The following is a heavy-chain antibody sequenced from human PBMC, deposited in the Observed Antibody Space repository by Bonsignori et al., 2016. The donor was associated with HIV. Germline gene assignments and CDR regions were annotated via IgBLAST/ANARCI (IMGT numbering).Heavy chain of an antibody. CDR1: GFTFSSHG. CDR3: AKGEYLAGYFDS. CDR2: IIYDGSNK. Sequence: QVQLVESGGGVVQPGGSLRLSCAASGFTFSSHGMHWVRQAPGKGLEWVAFIIYDGSNKYYADSVKGRFTISRDNTENTLYLQMNSLRVDDTALYYCAKGEYLAGYFDSWGQG. J-gene: IGHJ4*02. V-gene: IGHV3-30*02. D-gene: IGHD2-15*01.